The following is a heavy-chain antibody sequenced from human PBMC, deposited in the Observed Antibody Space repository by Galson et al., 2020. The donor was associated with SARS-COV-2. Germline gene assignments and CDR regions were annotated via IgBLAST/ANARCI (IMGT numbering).Heavy chain of an antibody. CDR1: GGSISSSNW. V-gene: IGHV4-4*02. CDR3: ARRGDGFGALYWYFDL. Sequence: ASETLSITCAVSGGSISSSNWWSWVRQPPGKGLEWIREIYHSGSTNYNPSLKSRVTISVDKSKNQFSLKLSSVTAADTAVYYCARRGDGFGALYWYFDLWGRGTLVTVSS. CDR2: IYHSGST. J-gene: IGHJ2*01. D-gene: IGHD3-10*01.